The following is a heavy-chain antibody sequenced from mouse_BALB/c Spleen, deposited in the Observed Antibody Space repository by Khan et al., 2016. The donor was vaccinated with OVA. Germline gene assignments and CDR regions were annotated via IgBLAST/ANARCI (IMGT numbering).Heavy chain of an antibody. CDR2: INPSTDYT. J-gene: IGHJ3*01. Sequence: QVQLKESGTELAKPGASVKMSCKASGYTFISYWMHWVKQRPGQGLEWIGYINPSTDYTEYNQKFKDKATLTTDKSSNTAYMQLSSLTSEDSGVYYCTRIELYGIFVYWGQGTRVTVSA. CDR3: TRIELYGIFVY. V-gene: IGHV1-7*01. D-gene: IGHD2-1*01. CDR1: GYTFISYW.